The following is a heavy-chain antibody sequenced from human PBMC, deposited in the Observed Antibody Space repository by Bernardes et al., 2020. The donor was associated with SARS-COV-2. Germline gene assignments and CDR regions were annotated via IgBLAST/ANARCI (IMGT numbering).Heavy chain of an antibody. D-gene: IGHD6-13*01. CDR2: IKQDGSEK. J-gene: IGHJ3*02. CDR1: GFTFSSYW. Sequence: GGSLRLSCAASGFTFSSYWMSWVRQAPGKGLEWVANIKQDGSEKYYVDSVKGRFTISRDNAKNSLYLQMNSLRAEDTAVYYCARSYSSSCPDAFDIWGQGTMVTVSS. V-gene: IGHV3-7*01. CDR3: ARSYSSSCPDAFDI.